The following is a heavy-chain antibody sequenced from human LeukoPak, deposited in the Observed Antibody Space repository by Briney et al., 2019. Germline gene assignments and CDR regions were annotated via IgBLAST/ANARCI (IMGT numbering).Heavy chain of an antibody. Sequence: GGSLRLSCATSGFTFSAYWMQWVRQTPGEGLVWVSRIDNDGSDTNYADSVKGRFTISRDNAKNTLYLQMNSLRAEDTAVYYCAGDYYGIDYWGQGTLVTVSS. D-gene: IGHD3-22*01. J-gene: IGHJ4*02. CDR2: IDNDGSDT. CDR3: AGDYYGIDY. CDR1: GFTFSAYW. V-gene: IGHV3-74*01.